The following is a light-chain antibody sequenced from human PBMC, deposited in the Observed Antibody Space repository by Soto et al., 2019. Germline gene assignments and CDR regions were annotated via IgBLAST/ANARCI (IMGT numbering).Light chain of an antibody. Sequence: DIQMTQSPSTLSASVGDRVTITCRASQDINDWLAWYQQKPGNAPKFLIYDASSLESGVPSRFSGSGSGTEFTLTITSLQPDDFATYYCQQYNSYPWTFGKGPRWIS. CDR2: DAS. CDR1: QDINDW. J-gene: IGKJ1*01. V-gene: IGKV1-5*01. CDR3: QQYNSYPWT.